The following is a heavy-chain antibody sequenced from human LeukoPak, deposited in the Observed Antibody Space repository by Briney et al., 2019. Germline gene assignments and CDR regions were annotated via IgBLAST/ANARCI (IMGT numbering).Heavy chain of an antibody. V-gene: IGHV3-23*01. CDR3: AKDRRDYYDSSGYSNYFDY. Sequence: RGSPRLSCAASGFTFSSYAMSWVRQAPGKGLEWVSAISGSGGSTYYADSVKGRFTISRGNSKNTLYLQMNSLRAEDTAVYYCAKDRRDYYDSSGYSNYFDYWGQGTLVTVSS. J-gene: IGHJ4*02. CDR1: GFTFSSYA. CDR2: ISGSGGST. D-gene: IGHD3-22*01.